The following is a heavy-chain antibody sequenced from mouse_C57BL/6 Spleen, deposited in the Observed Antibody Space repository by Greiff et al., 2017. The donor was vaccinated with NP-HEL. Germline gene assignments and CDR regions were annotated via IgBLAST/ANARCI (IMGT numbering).Heavy chain of an antibody. CDR2: ISYDGSN. CDR1: GYSITSGYY. V-gene: IGHV3-6*01. Sequence: EVKLMESGPGLVKPSQSLSLTCSVTGYSITSGYYWNWIRQFPGNKLEWMGYISYDGSNNYNPSLKNRISITRDTSKNQFFLKLNSVTTEDTATYYCASNPHYYAMDYWGQRTSVTVSS. J-gene: IGHJ4*01. CDR3: ASNPHYYAMDY.